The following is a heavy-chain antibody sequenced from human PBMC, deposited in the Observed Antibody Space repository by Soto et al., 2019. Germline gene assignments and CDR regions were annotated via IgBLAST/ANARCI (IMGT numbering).Heavy chain of an antibody. Sequence: GGSLRLSCAASGFTFSSYGMHWVRQAPGKGLEWVAVISYDGSNKYYADSVKGRFTISRDNSKNTLYLQMNSLRAEDTAVYYCAKDPSEGDYYYYYGMDVWGQGTTVTVSS. CDR2: ISYDGSNK. CDR1: GFTFSSYG. D-gene: IGHD2-21*02. V-gene: IGHV3-30*18. CDR3: AKDPSEGDYYYYYGMDV. J-gene: IGHJ6*02.